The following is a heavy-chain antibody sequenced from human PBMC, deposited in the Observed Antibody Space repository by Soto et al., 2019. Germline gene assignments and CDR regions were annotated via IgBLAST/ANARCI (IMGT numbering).Heavy chain of an antibody. CDR1: GGSMSKFY. Sequence: VQVQESGPGLVKPSETLSLTCSVSGGSMSKFYWSWIRKTAGKGREWMGRVYATGTSDYNPSLRSRIAMSVDISKKTFSLRLRSVTAADTGVYYCVRDGSKTLRDCFDPWGQGILVTVSS. CDR2: VYATGTS. D-gene: IGHD4-17*01. J-gene: IGHJ5*02. V-gene: IGHV4-4*07. CDR3: VRDGSKTLRDCFDP.